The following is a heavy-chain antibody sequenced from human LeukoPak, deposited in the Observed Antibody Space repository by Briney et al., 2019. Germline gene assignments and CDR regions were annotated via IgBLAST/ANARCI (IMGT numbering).Heavy chain of an antibody. CDR2: IIPIFGTA. Sequence: GASVKVSCRASGGTFSSYAISWVRQAPGQGLEWMGGIIPIFGTANYAQKFQGRVTITADESTSTAYMELSSLRSEDTAVYYCASKYPYYYDSSGYFGWFDPWGQGTLVTVSS. J-gene: IGHJ5*02. CDR1: GGTFSSYA. CDR3: ASKYPYYYDSSGYFGWFDP. D-gene: IGHD3-22*01. V-gene: IGHV1-69*13.